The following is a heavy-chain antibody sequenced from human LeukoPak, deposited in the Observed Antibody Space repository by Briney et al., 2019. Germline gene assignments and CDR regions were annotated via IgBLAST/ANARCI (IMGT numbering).Heavy chain of an antibody. V-gene: IGHV3-43*02. CDR2: ISGDGGTT. CDR1: GFTVSSNY. Sequence: GGSLRLSCAASGFTVSSNYMSWVRQAPGKGLEWVSLISGDGGTTYYADSVKGRFTISRDNSKNSLYLQMNSLRTEDTALYYCAKDIGGFSYAADYWGQGTLVTVSS. D-gene: IGHD5-18*01. CDR3: AKDIGGFSYAADY. J-gene: IGHJ4*02.